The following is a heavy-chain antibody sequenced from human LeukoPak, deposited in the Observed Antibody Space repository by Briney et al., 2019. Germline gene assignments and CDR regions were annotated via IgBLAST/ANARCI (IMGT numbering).Heavy chain of an antibody. D-gene: IGHD3-10*01. J-gene: IGHJ4*02. CDR3: AKDQKSGVVRGVIITYFDY. Sequence: GGSLRLSCAASGFTFRNYHMTWVRQAPGKGLEWVAVISYDGSNKYYADSVKGRFTISRDNSKNTLYLQMNSLRAEDTAVYYCAKDQKSGVVRGVIITYFDYWGQGTLVTVSS. CDR1: GFTFRNYH. V-gene: IGHV3-30*18. CDR2: ISYDGSNK.